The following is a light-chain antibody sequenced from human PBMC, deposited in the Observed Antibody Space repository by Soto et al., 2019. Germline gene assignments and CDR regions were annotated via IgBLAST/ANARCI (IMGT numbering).Light chain of an antibody. CDR3: QQYGSSPT. CDR2: GAS. J-gene: IGKJ1*01. Sequence: EILLTQSPGTLSLSPGERATFSCRASQSVSSSYIAWYQQKPGEAPRLLIYGASSRATGIPDRLSGSGSGTDFTLPIRRLEPEDFAVYDCQQYGSSPTFGQGTKVDIK. CDR1: QSVSSSY. V-gene: IGKV3-20*01.